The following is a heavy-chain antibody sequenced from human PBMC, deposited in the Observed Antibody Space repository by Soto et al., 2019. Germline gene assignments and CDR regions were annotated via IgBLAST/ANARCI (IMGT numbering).Heavy chain of an antibody. V-gene: IGHV6-1*01. J-gene: IGHJ3*01. CDR1: GDSVSNNSDA. Sequence: SQTLSLTCAISGDSVSNNSDAWNWIRQSPSRGLEWLGRTYYRSKWYNDYAGFVKSRITINPDTSKNQFSLQLNSLTPEDTAVYYCVRGAFREYGTFDVRCQGIMVTVS. D-gene: IGHD3-10*01. CDR3: VRGAFREYGTFDV. CDR2: TYYRSKWYN.